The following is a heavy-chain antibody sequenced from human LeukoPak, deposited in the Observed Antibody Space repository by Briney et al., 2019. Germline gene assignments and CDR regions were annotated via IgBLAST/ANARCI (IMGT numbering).Heavy chain of an antibody. V-gene: IGHV4-34*01. D-gene: IGHD3-16*01. CDR2: INHSGGT. CDR1: GNSINSGDNY. CDR3: ARVKDPGGYYYYYYMDV. J-gene: IGHJ6*03. Sequence: SETLSLTCTVSGNSINSGDNYWSWIRQLPGKGLEWIGEINHSGGTKYNPSLKSRVTISVDTSKNQFSLKLSSVTAADAAMYYCARVKDPGGYYYYYYMDVWGKGTTVTVSS.